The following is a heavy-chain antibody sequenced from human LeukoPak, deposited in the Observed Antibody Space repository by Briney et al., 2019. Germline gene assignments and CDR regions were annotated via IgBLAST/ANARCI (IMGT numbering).Heavy chain of an antibody. J-gene: IGHJ4*02. CDR3: ARPRVAVQLLGNSFDY. V-gene: IGHV1-69*04. CDR1: GGTFSSYA. Sequence: SVKVSCKASGGTFSSYAISWVRQAPGQGLEWMGRIIPILGIANYAQKFQGRVTITADKSTSTAYMELSSLRSEDTAVYYCARPRVAVQLLGNSFDYWGQGTLVTVSS. D-gene: IGHD2-15*01. CDR2: IIPILGIA.